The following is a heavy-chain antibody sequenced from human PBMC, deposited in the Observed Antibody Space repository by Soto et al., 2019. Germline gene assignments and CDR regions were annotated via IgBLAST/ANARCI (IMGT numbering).Heavy chain of an antibody. Sequence: QVQLVQSGAEVKKPGASVKVSCKASGYTFTSYDINWVRQATGQGLEWMGWMNPNSGNTGYAQKLQGRVTMTGNTSMSTAYTELSSLRSEDTAGYYCARELRGVGPWGQGALVTVSS. V-gene: IGHV1-8*01. CDR2: MNPNSGNT. CDR1: GYTFTSYD. D-gene: IGHD1-7*01. CDR3: ARELRGVGP. J-gene: IGHJ5*02.